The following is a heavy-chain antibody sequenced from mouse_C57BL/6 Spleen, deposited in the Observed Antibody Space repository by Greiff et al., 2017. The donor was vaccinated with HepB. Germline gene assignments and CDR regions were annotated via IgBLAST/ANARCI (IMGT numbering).Heavy chain of an antibody. V-gene: IGHV5-9*01. CDR1: GFTFSSYT. J-gene: IGHJ2*01. CDR3: AGRQGGYGSSHFDY. Sequence: DVKLVESGGGLVKPGGSLKLSCAASGFTFSSYTMSWVRQTPEKRLEWVATISGGGGNTYYPDSVKGRFPISRDNAKNTLYLQMSSLRSEDTALYYCAGRQGGYGSSHFDYWGQGTTLTVSS. D-gene: IGHD1-1*01. CDR2: ISGGGGNT.